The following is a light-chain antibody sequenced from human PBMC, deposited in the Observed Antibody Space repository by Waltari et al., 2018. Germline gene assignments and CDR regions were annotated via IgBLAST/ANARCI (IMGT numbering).Light chain of an antibody. J-gene: IGLJ7*01. CDR2: EDS. CDR1: HSNIGNNY. Sequence: QSVLPQPPSVSAAPGQRVTISCPGGHSNIGNNYVSWYRQFPGTAPKLLSYEDSERPSGVPGRFSGSKSGTSATLDITGLQAGDEADYYCGTWDSSLSGAVFGGGTHLTVL. CDR3: GTWDSSLSGAV. V-gene: IGLV1-51*02.